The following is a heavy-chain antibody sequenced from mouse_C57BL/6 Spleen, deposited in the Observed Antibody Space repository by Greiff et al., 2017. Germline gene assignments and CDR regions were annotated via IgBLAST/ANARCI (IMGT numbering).Heavy chain of an antibody. CDR1: GYTFTDHT. D-gene: IGHD1-1*01. CDR2: IYPRDGST. Sequence: VQLQQSDAELVKPGASVKISCKVSGYTFTDHTIHWMKQRPEQGLEWIGDIYPRDGSTKYNEKFKGKATLTADKSSSTAYMQLNSLTSEDSAVYFCARSGYGSSPYYAMDYWGQGTSVTVSS. J-gene: IGHJ4*01. CDR3: ARSGYGSSPYYAMDY. V-gene: IGHV1-78*01.